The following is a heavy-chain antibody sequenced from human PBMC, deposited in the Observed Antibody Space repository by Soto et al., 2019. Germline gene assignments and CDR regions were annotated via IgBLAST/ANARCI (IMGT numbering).Heavy chain of an antibody. CDR2: FSSGGGGT. CDR1: GFTFSNYA. J-gene: IGHJ6*03. V-gene: IGHV3-23*01. Sequence: GGSLRLSCTASGFTFSNYAMSWVRQAPGKGLEWVSTFSSGGGGTYYADSVKGRFTISRDNSKNTLYLQMNSLRAEDTAVYYCAKVDYYYMDVWGKGTTVTVSS. CDR3: AKVDYYYMDV.